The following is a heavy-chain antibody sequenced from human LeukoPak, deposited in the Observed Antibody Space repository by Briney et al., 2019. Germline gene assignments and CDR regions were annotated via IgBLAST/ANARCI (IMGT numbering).Heavy chain of an antibody. CDR3: AKDKRKTYYDFWNGYDY. Sequence: GGSLRLFCAASGFTFSSYAMSWVRQAPGKGLEWVSAISGSGGSTYYADSVKGRFTIARDNSKNTLYLQMNSLRAEDTAVYYCAKDKRKTYYDFWNGYDYWGQGTLVTASS. J-gene: IGHJ4*02. CDR1: GFTFSSYA. CDR2: ISGSGGST. V-gene: IGHV3-23*01. D-gene: IGHD3-3*01.